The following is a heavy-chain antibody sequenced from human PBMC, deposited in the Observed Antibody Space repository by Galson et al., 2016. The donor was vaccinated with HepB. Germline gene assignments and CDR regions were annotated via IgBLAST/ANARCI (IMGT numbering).Heavy chain of an antibody. V-gene: IGHV4-31*03. D-gene: IGHD3-10*01. CDR1: GGSISSGTYS. CDR2: IYHKGSA. Sequence: TLSLTCTVSGGSISSGTYSWSWIRQVPGKGLEWIGYIYHKGSAFYNPSRKSRVSMSADTSKNQFSLELTSVTAADTAIYYCARLTDMVRGRNDYWGQGTLVTVSS. J-gene: IGHJ4*02. CDR3: ARLTDMVRGRNDY.